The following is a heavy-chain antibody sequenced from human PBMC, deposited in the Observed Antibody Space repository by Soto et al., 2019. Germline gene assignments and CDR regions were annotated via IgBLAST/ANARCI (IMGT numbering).Heavy chain of an antibody. J-gene: IGHJ5*02. D-gene: IGHD1-1*01. CDR2: MRGDGKTI. Sequence: GGSLRLSCAASGFTFSNYFMHWVRQVPGEGLVWVSRMRGDGKTISYADSVKGRFTISRDNAKNTLYLQMNSLRVEDTAVYYCARTYVPGIAGFDPWGQGTLVTVSS. CDR1: GFTFSNYF. V-gene: IGHV3-74*01. CDR3: ARTYVPGIAGFDP.